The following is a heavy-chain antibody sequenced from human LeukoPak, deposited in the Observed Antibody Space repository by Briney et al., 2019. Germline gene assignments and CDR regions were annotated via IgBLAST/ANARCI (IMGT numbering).Heavy chain of an antibody. CDR3: ARDGDGSGTFDY. CDR2: IGTAGDT. V-gene: IGHV3-13*01. CDR1: GFTFSSYD. J-gene: IGHJ4*02. D-gene: IGHD3-10*01. Sequence: GSLRLSCAASGFTFSSYDMHWVRQATGKGLEWVSAIGTAGDTYYPGSVKGRFTISRENAKNSLYLQMNSLRAGDTAVYYCARDGDGSGTFDYWGQGTLVTVSS.